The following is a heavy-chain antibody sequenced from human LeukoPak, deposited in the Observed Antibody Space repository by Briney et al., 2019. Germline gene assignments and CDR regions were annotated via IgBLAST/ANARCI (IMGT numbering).Heavy chain of an antibody. V-gene: IGHV3-66*02. CDR1: GFTVSSNY. CDR2: IYSGGST. J-gene: IGHJ5*02. CDR3: ARHSTDYGDYNWFDP. Sequence: PGGSLRLSCAASGFTVSSNYMSRVRQAPGKGLEWVSVIYSGGSTYYADSVKGRFTISSDNSKNTLYLQMNSLRAEDTAVYYCARHSTDYGDYNWFDPWGQGTLVTVSS. D-gene: IGHD4-17*01.